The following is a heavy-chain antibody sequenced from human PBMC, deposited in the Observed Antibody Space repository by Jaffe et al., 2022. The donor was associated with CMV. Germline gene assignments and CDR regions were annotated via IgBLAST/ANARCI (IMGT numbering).Heavy chain of an antibody. Sequence: QITLKESGPTLVKPTQTLTLTCTFSGFSLSTSGVGVGWIRQPPGKALEWLALIYWNDDKRYSPSLKSRLTITKDTSKNQVVLTMTNMDPVDTATYYCARQHIVVLMGPGAFDIWGQGTMVTVSS. CDR3: ARQHIVVLMGPGAFDI. J-gene: IGHJ3*02. D-gene: IGHD2-21*01. CDR2: IYWNDDK. CDR1: GFSLSTSGVG. V-gene: IGHV2-5*01.